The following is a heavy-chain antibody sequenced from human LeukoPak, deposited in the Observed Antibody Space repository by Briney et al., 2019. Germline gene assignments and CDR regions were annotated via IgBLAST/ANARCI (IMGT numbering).Heavy chain of an antibody. CDR3: AREADCSSTSCLRPPLSY. J-gene: IGHJ4*02. D-gene: IGHD2-2*01. CDR2: IYSGGTT. Sequence: PGGSLRLSCAASGFTVSSYYMSWVRQAPGKGPEWVSLIYSGGTTYYADSVKGRFTISRDNSKNTLYLQMNSLRAEDTAVYYCAREADCSSTSCLRPPLSYWGQGTLVTVSS. CDR1: GFTVSSYY. V-gene: IGHV3-66*01.